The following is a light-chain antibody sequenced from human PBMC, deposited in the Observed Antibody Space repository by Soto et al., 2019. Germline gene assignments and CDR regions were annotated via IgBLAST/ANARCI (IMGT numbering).Light chain of an antibody. V-gene: IGLV2-11*01. CDR3: CSYAGSNTLYV. CDR1: SSDVGGYNY. Sequence: QSALTQPRSVSGSPGQSVTISCTGTSSDVGGYNYVSWYHQHPGKAPKLMIYDVSKRPSGVPDRFSGSKSGNTASLTISGLQAEDEADYYCCSYAGSNTLYVFGTGTKLTVL. J-gene: IGLJ1*01. CDR2: DVS.